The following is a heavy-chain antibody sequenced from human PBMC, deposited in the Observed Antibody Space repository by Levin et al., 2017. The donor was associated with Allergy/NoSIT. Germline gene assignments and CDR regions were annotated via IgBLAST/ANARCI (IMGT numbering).Heavy chain of an antibody. CDR1: GGTFSSYA. V-gene: IGHV1-69*06. CDR3: ARGSTVTTGWDY. CDR2: IIPIFGTA. D-gene: IGHD4-17*01. Sequence: KISCKASGGTFSSYAISWVRQAPGQGLEWMGGIIPIFGTANYAQKFQGRVTITADKSTSTAYMELSSLRSEDTAVYYCARGSTVTTGWDYWGQGTLVTVSS. J-gene: IGHJ4*02.